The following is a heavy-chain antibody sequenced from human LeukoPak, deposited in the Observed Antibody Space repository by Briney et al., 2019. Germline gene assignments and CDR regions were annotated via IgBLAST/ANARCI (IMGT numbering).Heavy chain of an antibody. Sequence: SVKVSCKASGGTFTSYAISWVRQAPGQGLEWMGGIIPIFGTANYAQQFQGRVTITADESTSTAYMELSRLRSADTAVYYCARDVDIAAAGNFDYWGQGTLVTVSS. D-gene: IGHD6-13*01. V-gene: IGHV1-69*13. J-gene: IGHJ4*02. CDR3: ARDVDIAAAGNFDY. CDR1: GGTFTSYA. CDR2: IIPIFGTA.